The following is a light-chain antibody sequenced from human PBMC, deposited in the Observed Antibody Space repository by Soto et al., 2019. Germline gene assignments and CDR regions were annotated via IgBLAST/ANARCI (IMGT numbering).Light chain of an antibody. CDR2: EAS. CDR3: QHFLSYPLT. Sequence: DIQMTQSPSTLSASVGDRVTITCRASQRISSWLAWYQQKXXKAPKLLIYEASILQSGVPSRFSXXGSGXEXTLTISSLQPDDFATYYCQHFLSYPLTFGGGTKVDI. J-gene: IGKJ4*01. CDR1: QRISSW. V-gene: IGKV1-5*03.